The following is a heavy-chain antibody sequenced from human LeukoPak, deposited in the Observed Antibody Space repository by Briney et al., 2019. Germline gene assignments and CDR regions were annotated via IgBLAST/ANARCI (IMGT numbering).Heavy chain of an antibody. CDR1: GYTFTGYY. CDR2: INPNSGGT. V-gene: IGHV1-2*02. CDR3: ARVPSVVISHFDY. J-gene: IGHJ4*02. Sequence: GASVKVSCKASGYTFTGYYMHWVRQAPGQGLEWMGWINPNSGGTNYAQKFQGRVTMTRDTSISTAYMELSRLRSGDTAVYYCARVPSVVISHFDYWGQGTLVTVSS. D-gene: IGHD3-22*01.